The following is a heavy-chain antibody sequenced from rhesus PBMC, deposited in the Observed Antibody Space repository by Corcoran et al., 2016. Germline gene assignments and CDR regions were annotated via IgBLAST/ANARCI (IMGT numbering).Heavy chain of an antibody. V-gene: IGHV1-198*02. D-gene: IGHD1-1-1*01. J-gene: IGHJ5-1*01. CDR3: ARALTTSWPVDV. CDR2: LIPLVGVT. Sequence: QVQLVQSGAEGKKPGASVKVSCKASGCTFGSYAISWVRQAPGQGLEWMGVLIPLVGVTTNAEKFQGRVTSAANTSTSTAYMELSSLRSEDTAVYYCARALTTSWPVDVWGPGVLVTVSS. CDR1: GCTFGSYA.